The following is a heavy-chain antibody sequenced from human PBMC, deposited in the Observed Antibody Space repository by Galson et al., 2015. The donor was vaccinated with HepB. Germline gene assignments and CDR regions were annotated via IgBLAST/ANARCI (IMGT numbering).Heavy chain of an antibody. V-gene: IGHV3-23*01. CDR1: GFTFRNYA. CDR3: AKDFRQQHPVPGGFDS. CDR2: ISGGGGST. Sequence: SLRLSCAASGFTFRNYAMSWVRQAPGKGLEWVSGISGGGGSTHYGDSVKGRFTISRDNSKNALYLQMNSLRAEDTAIYYCAKDFRQQHPVPGGFDSWGQGTPVTVSS. D-gene: IGHD6-13*01. J-gene: IGHJ4*02.